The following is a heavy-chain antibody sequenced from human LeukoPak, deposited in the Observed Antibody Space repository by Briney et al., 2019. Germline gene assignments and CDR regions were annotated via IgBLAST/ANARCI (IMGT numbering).Heavy chain of an antibody. J-gene: IGHJ4*02. D-gene: IGHD1-26*01. CDR1: GFTFSNYA. CDR2: ISGSGGST. Sequence: GGALRLSCAASGFTFSNYAMGWVRQAPGKGLEWVSAISGSGGSTYYADSVRGRFTISRDNFYNTVYLQMNSLRVEDTAIYYCAKDRRGGNYPFDSWGQGTLVTVSS. CDR3: AKDRRGGNYPFDS. V-gene: IGHV3-23*01.